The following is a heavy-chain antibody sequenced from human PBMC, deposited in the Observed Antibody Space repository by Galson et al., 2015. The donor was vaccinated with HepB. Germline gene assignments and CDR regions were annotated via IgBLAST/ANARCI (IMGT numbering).Heavy chain of an antibody. V-gene: IGHV4-59*01. CDR3: ARARDSSGYYYFYYYYGMDV. D-gene: IGHD3-22*01. Sequence: ETLSLTCTVSGGSISSYYWSWIRQPPGKGLEWIGYIYYSGSTNYNPSLKSRVTISVDTSKNQFSLKLSSVTAADTAVYYCARARDSSGYYYFYYYYGMDVWGQGTTVTVSS. CDR1: GGSISSYY. CDR2: IYYSGST. J-gene: IGHJ6*02.